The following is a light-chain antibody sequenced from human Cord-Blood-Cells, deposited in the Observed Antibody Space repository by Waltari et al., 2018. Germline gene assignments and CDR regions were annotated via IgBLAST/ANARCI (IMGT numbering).Light chain of an antibody. CDR1: QSVLYSPNNKNY. CDR2: WAS. Sequence: DIVMTQSPDSLAVSLGERAXXXXXXXQSVLYSPNNKNYLAWYQQKPGQPPKLLIYWASTRESGVPDRFSGSGSGTDFTLTISSLQAEDVAVYYCQQYYSTPYTFGQGTKLEIK. V-gene: IGKV4-1*01. J-gene: IGKJ2*01. CDR3: QQYYSTPYT.